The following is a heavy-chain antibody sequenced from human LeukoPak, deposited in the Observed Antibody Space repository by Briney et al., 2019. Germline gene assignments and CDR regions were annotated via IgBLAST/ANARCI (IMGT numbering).Heavy chain of an antibody. Sequence: SETLSLTCTVSGGSISSGDYYWSWIRQPPGKGLEWIGYIYHSGSTSYNPSLKSRLTLSADTSKNQFSLKRSSVTAADTAVYYCARAKTTVTDIWFDPWGQGTLVTVSS. CDR1: GGSISSGDYY. J-gene: IGHJ5*02. CDR3: ARAKTTVTDIWFDP. D-gene: IGHD4-17*01. CDR2: IYHSGST. V-gene: IGHV4-30-4*02.